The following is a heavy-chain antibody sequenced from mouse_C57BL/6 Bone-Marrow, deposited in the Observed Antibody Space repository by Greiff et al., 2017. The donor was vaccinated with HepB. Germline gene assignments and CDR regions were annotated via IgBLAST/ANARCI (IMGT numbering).Heavy chain of an antibody. J-gene: IGHJ3*01. CDR2: INPSTGGT. V-gene: IGHV1-42*01. CDR3: VQRGFAY. CDR1: GYSFTGYY. Sequence: VQLKQSGPELVKPGASVKISCKASGYSFTGYYMNWVKQSPEKSLEWIGEINPSTGGTTYNQKFKAKATLTVDKSSSTAYMQLKSLTSEDSAVYYCVQRGFAYWGQGTLVTVSA.